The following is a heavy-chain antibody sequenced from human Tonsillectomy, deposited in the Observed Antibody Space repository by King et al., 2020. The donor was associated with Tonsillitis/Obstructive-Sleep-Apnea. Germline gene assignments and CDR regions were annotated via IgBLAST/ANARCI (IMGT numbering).Heavy chain of an antibody. Sequence: VQLVESGGGLVQPGRSLRLSCTASGFTFGDYAMSWVRQAPGKGLEWVGFIRSKSYGGTTEYAASVKGRFTISRDDSKTIAYLQMNSLKTEDTAVYYCTKMRFGLVDDWFDPWGQGTLVTVSS. J-gene: IGHJ5*02. D-gene: IGHD3-3*01. CDR1: GFTFGDYA. CDR3: TKMRFGLVDDWFDP. CDR2: IRSKSYGGTT. V-gene: IGHV3-49*04.